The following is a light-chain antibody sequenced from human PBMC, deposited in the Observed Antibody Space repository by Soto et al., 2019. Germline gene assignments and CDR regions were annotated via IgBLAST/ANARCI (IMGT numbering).Light chain of an antibody. J-gene: IGKJ4*01. CDR1: QSVTSNY. CDR2: GAS. Sequence: EIVLTQSPGTLSLSPGERATLSCRASQSVTSNYLAWFQQKPGQAPRLLIYGASKRATGIPDRFSGSGSGTDFTLTISSLEPEDFAVYYFHPRGTFGGGSKVDI. CDR3: HPRGT. V-gene: IGKV3-20*01.